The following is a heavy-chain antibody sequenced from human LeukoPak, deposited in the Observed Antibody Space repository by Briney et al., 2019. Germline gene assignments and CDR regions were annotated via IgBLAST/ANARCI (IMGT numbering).Heavy chain of an antibody. Sequence: VASVKVSCKASGYSFTSYGINWVRQAPGQGLEWMGWISAYNGNTNYAQKLQGRVTMTTDTSTSTAYMKLRSLRSDDTAVYYCARVREYCSGGSCLPGRAVFDYWGQGTLVTVSS. CDR2: ISAYNGNT. J-gene: IGHJ4*02. CDR3: ARVREYCSGGSCLPGRAVFDY. D-gene: IGHD2-15*01. V-gene: IGHV1-18*01. CDR1: GYSFTSYG.